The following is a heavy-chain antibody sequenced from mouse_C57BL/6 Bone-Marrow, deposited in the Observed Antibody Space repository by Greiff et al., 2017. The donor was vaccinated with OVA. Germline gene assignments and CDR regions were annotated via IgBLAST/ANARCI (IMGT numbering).Heavy chain of an antibody. CDR3: ARLDAMDY. V-gene: IGHV5-12*01. CDR2: ISNGGGST. J-gene: IGHJ4*01. CDR1: GFTFSDFY. Sequence: EVNLVESGGGLVQPGGSLKLSCAASGFTFSDFYMYWIRQTPEKRLEWVAYISNGGGSTYYPDTVKGRFTISRDNAKNTLYLQMSRLKSEDTAMYDCARLDAMDYWGQGTSVTVSS.